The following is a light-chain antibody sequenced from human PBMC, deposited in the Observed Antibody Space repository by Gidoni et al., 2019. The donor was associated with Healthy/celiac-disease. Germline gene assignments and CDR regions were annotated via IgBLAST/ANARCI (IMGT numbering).Light chain of an antibody. V-gene: IGLV2-14*01. Sequence: QSALTQPAAVAGSPGQSITISCTGTSSDVGGYHYVSWYQQNPGNAPKLMCYDASNRPSGLSHRFSGSKSGNTASLTCSGLQAEDEADYYCSSYTSSSTLGLFGGGTKLTVL. CDR3: SSYTSSSTLGL. CDR2: DAS. J-gene: IGLJ3*02. CDR1: SSDVGGYHY.